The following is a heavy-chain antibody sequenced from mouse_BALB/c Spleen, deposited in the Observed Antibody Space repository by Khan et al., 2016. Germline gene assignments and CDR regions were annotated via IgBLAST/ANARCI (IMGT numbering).Heavy chain of an antibody. CDR3: ARSPYDYDVGFAY. J-gene: IGHJ3*01. CDR1: GFNIKDTY. D-gene: IGHD2-4*01. CDR2: IDPANGNT. Sequence: VQLQQSGAELVKPGASVKLSCTASGFNIKDTYMHWVKQRPEQGLEWIGRIDPANGNTKYDPKFQGKATITADTSSNTAYLQLNSLTSEDTAVYYYARSPYDYDVGFAYWGQGTLVTVSA. V-gene: IGHV14-3*02.